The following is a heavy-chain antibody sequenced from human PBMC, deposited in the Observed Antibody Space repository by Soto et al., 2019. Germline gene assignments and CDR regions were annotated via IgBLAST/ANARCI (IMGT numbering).Heavy chain of an antibody. V-gene: IGHV3-21*06. D-gene: IGHD6-13*01. CDR2: ISSSSDYI. J-gene: IGHJ4*02. CDR3: ARARVYATGPLDF. Sequence: GGSLRLSCAVSGFTFTSYTMNWVRQAPGKGLEWVSSISSSSDYIYYADSMKGRVTISRDNAKNSLFLDMNSLTGEDTAVYYCARARVYATGPLDFWGQGTLVTVSS. CDR1: GFTFTSYT.